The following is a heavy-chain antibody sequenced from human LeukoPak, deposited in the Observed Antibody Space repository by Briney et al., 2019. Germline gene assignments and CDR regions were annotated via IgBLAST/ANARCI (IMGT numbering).Heavy chain of an antibody. J-gene: IGHJ4*02. D-gene: IGHD5-18*01. CDR3: AKGRYSYGLFYYFDY. CDR1: GFTFSSYA. CDR2: ISGSGGNT. Sequence: GGSLRLSCAASGFTFSSYAMSWVRQAPGKGLEWVSAISGSGGNTYYADSVKGRFTISRDNSKNTLYLQMNSLRAEDTAVYYCAKGRYSYGLFYYFDYWGQGTLVTVSS. V-gene: IGHV3-23*01.